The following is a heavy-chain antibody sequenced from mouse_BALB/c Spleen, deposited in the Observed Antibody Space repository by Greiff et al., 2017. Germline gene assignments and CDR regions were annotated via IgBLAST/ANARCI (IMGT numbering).Heavy chain of an antibody. D-gene: IGHD6-1*01. V-gene: IGHV14-3*02. Sequence: EVQLQESGAELVKPGASVKLSCTASGFNIKDTYMHWVKQRPEQGLEWIGRIDPANGNTKYDPKFQGKATITADTSSNTAYLQLSSLTSEDTAVYYCARVPYYAMDYWGQGTSVTVSS. J-gene: IGHJ4*01. CDR1: GFNIKDTY. CDR2: IDPANGNT. CDR3: ARVPYYAMDY.